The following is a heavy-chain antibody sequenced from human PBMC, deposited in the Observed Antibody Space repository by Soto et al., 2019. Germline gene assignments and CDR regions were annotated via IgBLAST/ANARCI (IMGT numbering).Heavy chain of an antibody. D-gene: IGHD3-10*01. CDR3: ARTVWFGELLPTQTLNYYYYYGMDV. CDR1: GYTFTGYY. V-gene: IGHV1-2*04. Sequence: QVQLVQSGAEVKKPGASVKVSCKASGYTFTGYYMHWVRHAPGQGLEWMGWINPNSGGTNYAQKFQGWVTMTRDTSISTAYMELSRLRSDDTAVYYCARTVWFGELLPTQTLNYYYYYGMDVWGQGTTVTVSS. CDR2: INPNSGGT. J-gene: IGHJ6*02.